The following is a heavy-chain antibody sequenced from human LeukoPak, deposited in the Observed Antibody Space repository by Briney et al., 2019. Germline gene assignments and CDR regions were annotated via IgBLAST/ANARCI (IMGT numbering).Heavy chain of an antibody. Sequence: GGSLRLSCVAPGFTFSSYAMNWVRQAPGKGLEWVSGISSSGSASYYADSVKGRFTISRDNSRNTLYLQMNNLSADDTAVYYCTKARYSNAWDYSDYWGQGTLVTVSS. V-gene: IGHV3-23*01. CDR2: ISSSGSAS. J-gene: IGHJ4*02. CDR3: TKARYSNAWDYSDY. D-gene: IGHD6-19*01. CDR1: GFTFSSYA.